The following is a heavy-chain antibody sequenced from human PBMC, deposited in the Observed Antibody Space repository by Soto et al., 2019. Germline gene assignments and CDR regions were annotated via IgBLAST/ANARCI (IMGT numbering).Heavy chain of an antibody. CDR2: IYYSGST. CDR1: AGSISSGDYY. J-gene: IGHJ6*02. Sequence: PSQTLSLTCTLAAGSISSGDYYWSWIRQPPGKGLEWIGYIYYSGSTYYNPSLKSRVTISVDTSKNQFSLKLSSVTAADTAEYYCARYGVWYSDYVGVAGAYYYYGMDVWGQGTTVTVSS. CDR3: ARYGVWYSDYVGVAGAYYYYGMDV. D-gene: IGHD5-12*01. V-gene: IGHV4-30-4*01.